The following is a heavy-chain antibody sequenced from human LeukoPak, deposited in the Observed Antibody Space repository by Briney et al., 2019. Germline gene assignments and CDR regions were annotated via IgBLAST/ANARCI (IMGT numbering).Heavy chain of an antibody. CDR2: INWNGGST. V-gene: IGHV3-20*01. J-gene: IGHJ3*02. CDR1: GFTFDDHG. Sequence: GGSLRLSCAVSGFTFDDHGMSWVRQAPGKGLEWVSGINWNGGSTGYADSVKGRFTVSRDNAKNSLYLQMNSLRAEDTALYHCARAVYYDFWSGSPDDAFDIWGQGTMVTVSS. D-gene: IGHD3-3*01. CDR3: ARAVYYDFWSGSPDDAFDI.